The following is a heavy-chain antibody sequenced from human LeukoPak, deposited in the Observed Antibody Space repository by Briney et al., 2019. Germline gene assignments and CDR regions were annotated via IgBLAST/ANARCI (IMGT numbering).Heavy chain of an antibody. J-gene: IGHJ4*02. CDR1: GFIFTTYA. Sequence: GGSLRLSCAASGFIFTTYAMIWVRQAPGKGLEWVSVIYSGGSTYYADSVKGRFTISRHNSKNTLYLQMNSLRAEDTAVYYCARGVYHYYGSGSYIDYWGQGTLVTVSS. D-gene: IGHD3-10*01. CDR2: IYSGGST. V-gene: IGHV3-53*04. CDR3: ARGVYHYYGSGSYIDY.